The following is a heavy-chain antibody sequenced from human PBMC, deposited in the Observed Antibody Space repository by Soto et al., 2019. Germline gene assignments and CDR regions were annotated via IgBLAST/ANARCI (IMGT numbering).Heavy chain of an antibody. CDR1: GGSISNSY. CDR3: ARGFDSGKFYAFAS. V-gene: IGHV4-59*12. J-gene: IGHJ5*02. D-gene: IGHD1-26*01. Sequence: SETLSLTCTVSGGSISNSYWSWIRQSPEKGLEWIGYIYSIGTTNYNPSLRSRVTISIDTSKNQFSLNLSSVTAADTAVYYCARGFDSGKFYAFASWGRGTQVTVSS. CDR2: IYSIGTT.